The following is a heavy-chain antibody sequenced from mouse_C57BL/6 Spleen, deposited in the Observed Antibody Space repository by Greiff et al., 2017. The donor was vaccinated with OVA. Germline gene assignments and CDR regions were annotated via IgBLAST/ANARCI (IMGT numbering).Heavy chain of an antibody. D-gene: IGHD2-5*01. V-gene: IGHV1-54*01. Sequence: QVQLQQSGAELVRPGPSVKVSCKASGYAFTNYLIEWVKQRPGQGLEWIGVINPGSGGTNYNEKFKGKATLTADKSSSTAYMQLSSLTSEDSAVYFCANYYSKEGWYFDVWGTGTTVTVSS. CDR1: GYAFTNYL. J-gene: IGHJ1*03. CDR2: INPGSGGT. CDR3: ANYYSKEGWYFDV.